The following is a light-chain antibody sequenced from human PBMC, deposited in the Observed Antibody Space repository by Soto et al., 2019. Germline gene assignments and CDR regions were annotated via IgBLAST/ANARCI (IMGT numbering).Light chain of an antibody. CDR1: SSDIGRYKF. CDR3: SSSTNTNTLVI. V-gene: IGLV2-14*01. J-gene: IGLJ2*01. Sequence: QSVLTQPASVSGSPGQSITLSCTGTSSDIGRYKFVSWFQQHPGKAPKLMIFEGTNRPSGVSNRFSGSKSGNTASLTISGLQAEDEAIYFCSSSTNTNTLVIFGGGTKLTVL. CDR2: EGT.